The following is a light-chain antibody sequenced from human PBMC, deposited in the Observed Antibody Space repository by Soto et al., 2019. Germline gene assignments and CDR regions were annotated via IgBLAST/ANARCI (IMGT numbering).Light chain of an antibody. CDR1: SSDVGGYNY. CDR2: EVS. V-gene: IGLV2-14*01. J-gene: IGLJ1*01. Sequence: QSALTQPASVSGSPGQSITISCTGTSSDVGGYNYVSWYQQHPGTAPKLMIYEVSNRPSGVSNRFSGSKSGNTASLTISGLQAEDEADYYCSAHSPGGTLQIFGRGTKLTVL. CDR3: SAHSPGGTLQI.